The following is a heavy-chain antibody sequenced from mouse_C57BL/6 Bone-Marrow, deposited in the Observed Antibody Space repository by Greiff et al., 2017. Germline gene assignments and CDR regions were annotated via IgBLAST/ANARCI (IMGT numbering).Heavy chain of an antibody. CDR3: ARQGGYDSLDY. D-gene: IGHD2-4*01. CDR1: GFTFSDYG. CDR2: ISNLAYSI. V-gene: IGHV5-15*01. Sequence: EVQRVESGGGLVQPGGSLKLSCAASGFTFSDYGMAWVRQAPRKGPEWVAFISNLAYSIYYADTVTGRFTISRENAKNTLYLEMSSLRSEDTAMYYCARQGGYDSLDYWGQGTTLTVSS. J-gene: IGHJ2*01.